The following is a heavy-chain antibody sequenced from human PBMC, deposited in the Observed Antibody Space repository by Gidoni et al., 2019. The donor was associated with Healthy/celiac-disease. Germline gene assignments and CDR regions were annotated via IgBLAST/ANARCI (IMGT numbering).Heavy chain of an antibody. V-gene: IGHV3-30*18. CDR1: GFTFSSYG. CDR3: AKERENYYDSSGYLDY. J-gene: IGHJ4*02. CDR2: ISYDGSNK. Sequence: QVQLVESGGGVVQPGRSLRLSCAASGFTFSSYGMHWVRQAPGKGLEWVAVISYDGSNKYYADSVKGRFTISRDNSKNTLYLQMNSLRAEDTAVYYCAKERENYYDSSGYLDYWGQGTLVTVSS. D-gene: IGHD3-22*01.